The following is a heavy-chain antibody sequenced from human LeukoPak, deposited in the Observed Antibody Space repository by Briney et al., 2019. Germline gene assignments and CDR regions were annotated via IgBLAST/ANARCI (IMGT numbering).Heavy chain of an antibody. J-gene: IGHJ6*02. Sequence: GGSLRLSCAASGFDFSTYSMHWVRRAPGGGLEWLSYIDSSSSTIYYADSVKGRFTISRDNAKNSLYLQMNSLRAEDTAVFYCARGGARSSSYYYYGMDVWGLGTTVTVSS. V-gene: IGHV3-48*01. CDR2: IDSSSSTI. D-gene: IGHD6-13*01. CDR3: ARGGARSSSYYYYGMDV. CDR1: GFDFSTYS.